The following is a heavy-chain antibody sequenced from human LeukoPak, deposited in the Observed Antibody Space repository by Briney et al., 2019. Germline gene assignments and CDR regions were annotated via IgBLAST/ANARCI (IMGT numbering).Heavy chain of an antibody. CDR1: GGSISSGGYY. CDR2: IYHSGST. D-gene: IGHD1-1*01. J-gene: IGHJ4*02. CDR3: ARGTTFTPGY. V-gene: IGHV4-30-2*01. Sequence: SQTLSLTCTVSGGSISSGGYYWSWIRQPPGKGLEWIGYIYHSGSTYYNPSLKSRVTISVDRSKNQFSLKLSSVTAADTAVYYCARGTTFTPGYWGQGTLVTVSS.